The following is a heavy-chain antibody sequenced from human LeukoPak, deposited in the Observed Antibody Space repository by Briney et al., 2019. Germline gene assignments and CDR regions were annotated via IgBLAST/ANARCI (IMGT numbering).Heavy chain of an antibody. J-gene: IGHJ4*02. CDR2: IYYSGST. D-gene: IGHD6-13*01. CDR1: GGSLSSYF. Sequence: PSETLSLTCTVSGGSLSSYFWSWIRQPPGKGLEWIAYIYYSGSTSYNPSLKSRVTISVDTSKNQFSLKLSSVTAADTAVYYCARQPSSWDTSFDSCGRGTLVTVSS. V-gene: IGHV4-59*01. CDR3: ARQPSSWDTSFDS.